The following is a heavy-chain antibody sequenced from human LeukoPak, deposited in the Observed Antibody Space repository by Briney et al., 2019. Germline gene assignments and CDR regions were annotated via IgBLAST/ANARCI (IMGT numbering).Heavy chain of an antibody. D-gene: IGHD5-18*01. CDR2: TYYRSKWYN. J-gene: IGHJ4*02. Sequence: SQTLSLTCAISGDSVSSNSAAWNWIRQSPSRGLEWLGRTYYRSKWYNDYAVSVKSRITINPGTSKNQFSLQLNSVTPEDTAVYYCARDKSRYSYGGTVFDYWGQGTLVTVSS. CDR3: ARDKSRYSYGGTVFDY. V-gene: IGHV6-1*01. CDR1: GDSVSSNSAA.